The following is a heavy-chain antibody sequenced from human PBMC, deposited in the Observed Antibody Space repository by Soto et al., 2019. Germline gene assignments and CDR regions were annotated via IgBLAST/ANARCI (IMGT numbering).Heavy chain of an antibody. J-gene: IGHJ3*01. Sequence: GGSLRLSCVASGFTFDDYAMHWVRQAPGKGLEWVSGISFNSGSIGYAESVKGRFTISRDNARNSLYLQMNSLRAEDTALYYCATDIEDNQLLYDDLDFWGQGTMVTVSS. CDR2: ISFNSGSI. V-gene: IGHV3-9*01. CDR1: GFTFDDYA. D-gene: IGHD2-2*01. CDR3: ATDIEDNQLLYDDLDF.